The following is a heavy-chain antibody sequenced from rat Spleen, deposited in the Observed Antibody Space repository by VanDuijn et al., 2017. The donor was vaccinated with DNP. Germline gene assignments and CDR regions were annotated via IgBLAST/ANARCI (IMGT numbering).Heavy chain of an antibody. J-gene: IGHJ2*01. D-gene: IGHD1-4*01. Sequence: EVQLVESGGDLVQPGGSLKLSCVASGFTFINYWMTWIRQVPGKGLEWVASIANSGDNSYYPDSVKGRFTISRDNSKSTLYLQINSLRSEDMATYYCARHVLPLRVWDYWGQGVMVTVSS. CDR3: ARHVLPLRVWDY. CDR1: GFTFINYW. V-gene: IGHV5-31*01. CDR2: IANSGDNS.